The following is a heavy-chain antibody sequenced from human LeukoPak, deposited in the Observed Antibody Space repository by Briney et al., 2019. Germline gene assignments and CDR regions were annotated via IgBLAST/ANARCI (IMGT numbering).Heavy chain of an antibody. D-gene: IGHD1-26*01. CDR2: INGDGRII. Sequence: PGGSLRLSCAASGFTFSSNWMHWVCQAPGKGLVWISRINGDGRIIEHAESVKGRFTISRNNADNTLHLQMNSLRAEDTAVYHCVREVGAPGSFQHWGQGAPVTVSS. J-gene: IGHJ1*01. CDR1: GFTFSSNW. V-gene: IGHV3-74*03. CDR3: VREVGAPGSFQH.